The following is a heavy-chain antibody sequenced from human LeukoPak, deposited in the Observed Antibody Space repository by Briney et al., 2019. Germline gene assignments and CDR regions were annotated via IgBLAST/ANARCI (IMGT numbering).Heavy chain of an antibody. CDR2: IRYDGSNK. D-gene: IGHD6-19*01. J-gene: IGHJ4*02. V-gene: IGHV3-30*02. CDR1: GFTFSSYG. Sequence: PGGSLRLSCAASGFTFSSYGMHWVRQAPGKGLEWVAFIRYDGSNKYYADSVKGRFTISRDNSKNTLYLQMGSLRAEDMAVYYCASSYSSGWGAFDYWGQGTLVTVSS. CDR3: ASSYSSGWGAFDY.